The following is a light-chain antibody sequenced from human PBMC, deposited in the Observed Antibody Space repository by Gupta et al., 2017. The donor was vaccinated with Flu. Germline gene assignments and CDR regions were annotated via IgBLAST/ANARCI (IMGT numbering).Light chain of an antibody. Sequence: SPSTLSATVGGRVTFTCRASQNIGNHLAWYQQKPGKAPKLLIYRTSVLETGVPSRFSGSVSGAEFTLTISGLQPDDFATYYCQQYHAWWTFGQGTTVEV. CDR3: QQYHAWWT. J-gene: IGKJ1*01. CDR1: QNIGNH. V-gene: IGKV1-5*03. CDR2: RTS.